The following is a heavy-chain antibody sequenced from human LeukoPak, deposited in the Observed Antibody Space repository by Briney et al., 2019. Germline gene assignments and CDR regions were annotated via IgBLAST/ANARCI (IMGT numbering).Heavy chain of an antibody. Sequence: GGSLRLSCAASGFTFSSYAMSWVRQAPGKGLEWVAIVSYDGSQKHFGDSVRGRFTVSRDDSENTLYLQMNSLKTEDTAVYYCAKGGDGKIPFDNWGQGTLVTVSS. CDR2: VSYDGSQK. J-gene: IGHJ4*02. CDR3: AKGGDGKIPFDN. D-gene: IGHD5-24*01. V-gene: IGHV3-30*18. CDR1: GFTFSSYA.